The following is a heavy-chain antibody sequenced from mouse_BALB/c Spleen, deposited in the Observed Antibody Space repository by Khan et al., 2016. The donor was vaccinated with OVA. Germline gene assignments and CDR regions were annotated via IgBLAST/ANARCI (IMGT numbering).Heavy chain of an antibody. CDR3: ARPHYFSNTLDY. V-gene: IGHV9-3-1*01. D-gene: IGHD1-1*01. Sequence: QIQLVQSGPELKKPGETVKISCKASGYSFTNYGMNWVKQSPGKALKWMVWINTYTGEPTYADDFTGRFAFSLETSASTAYLQINNHKDDDAAKYFCARPHYFSNTLDYWGQGTSVTVSS. J-gene: IGHJ4*01. CDR2: INTYTGEP. CDR1: GYSFTNYG.